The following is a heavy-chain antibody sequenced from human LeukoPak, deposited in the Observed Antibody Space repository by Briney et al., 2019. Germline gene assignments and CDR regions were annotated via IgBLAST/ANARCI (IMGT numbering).Heavy chain of an antibody. CDR2: LSSSGGDT. J-gene: IGHJ4*02. Sequence: PGGSLRLSCAASGFTFSNYAMSWVRQAPAKGLEWVSALSSSGGDTFYADSVKGRFTISRDTSKNTLYLQMYSLRAEDTAVYYCVRLSGPLDDYWGQGTLVTVSS. V-gene: IGHV3-23*01. CDR1: GFTFSNYA. CDR3: VRLSGPLDDY. D-gene: IGHD1-26*01.